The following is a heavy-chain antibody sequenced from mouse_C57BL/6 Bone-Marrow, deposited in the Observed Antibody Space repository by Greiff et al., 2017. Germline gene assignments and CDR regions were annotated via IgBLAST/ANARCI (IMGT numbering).Heavy chain of an antibody. D-gene: IGHD2-3*01. CDR2: IYPRSGNT. CDR3: ARVGYYWFAY. CDR1: GYTFTSYG. Sequence: SGAELARPGASVKLSCKASGYTFTSYGISWVKQRTGQGLEWIGEIYPRSGNTYYNEKFKGKATLTADKSSSTAYMELRSLTSEDSAVYFCARVGYYWFAYWGQGTLVTVSA. J-gene: IGHJ3*01. V-gene: IGHV1-81*01.